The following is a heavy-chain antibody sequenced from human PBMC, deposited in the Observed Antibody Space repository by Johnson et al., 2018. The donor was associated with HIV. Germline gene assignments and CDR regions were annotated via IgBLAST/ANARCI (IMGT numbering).Heavy chain of an antibody. V-gene: IGHV3-48*04. CDR3: ASELVRYAFDI. Sequence: VQLVESGGGLVQPGGSLRLSCPHSGFTFSTYWMHWVRQAPGMGLESVSGISSSRSTIYYAASVKGRFTISRANAKNSLSLQMNSLRAEDTAVYYCASELVRYAFDIWGHGTMVTVSS. CDR1: GFTFSTYW. D-gene: IGHD6-6*01. CDR2: ISSSRSTI. J-gene: IGHJ3*02.